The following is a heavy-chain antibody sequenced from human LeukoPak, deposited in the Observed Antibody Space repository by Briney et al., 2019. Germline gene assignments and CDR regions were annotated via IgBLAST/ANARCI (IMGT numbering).Heavy chain of an antibody. D-gene: IGHD2-2*02. V-gene: IGHV1-18*01. Sequence: ASVKVSCKASGYTFTSYGISWVRQAPGQGLEWMGWISAYNGNTNYAQKLQGRVTMTTDTSTSTAYMELRSLRSEDTAVYYCAREAVVVPAAIRDGYYYYGMDVWGQGTTVTVSS. CDR2: ISAYNGNT. CDR3: AREAVVVPAAIRDGYYYYGMDV. J-gene: IGHJ6*02. CDR1: GYTFTSYG.